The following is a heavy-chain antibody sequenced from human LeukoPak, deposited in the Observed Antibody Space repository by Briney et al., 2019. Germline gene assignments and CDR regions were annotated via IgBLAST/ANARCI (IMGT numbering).Heavy chain of an antibody. V-gene: IGHV3-30*03. CDR1: GFTFSSYG. Sequence: GGSLRLSCAASGFTFSSYGMHWVRQAPGKGLEWVAVISYDGSNKYYADSVKGRFTISRDNSKNTLYLQMNSLRAEDTAVYYCARAAAAGNWFDPWGQGTLVTVSS. J-gene: IGHJ5*02. CDR2: ISYDGSNK. D-gene: IGHD6-13*01. CDR3: ARAAAAGNWFDP.